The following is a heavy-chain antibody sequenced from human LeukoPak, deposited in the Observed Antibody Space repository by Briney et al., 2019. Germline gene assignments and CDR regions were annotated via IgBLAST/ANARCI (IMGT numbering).Heavy chain of an antibody. D-gene: IGHD5-18*01. Sequence: PGGSLRLSCAASGFIFKNYGMPWARQAPGKGLEWFAFLEYNGATKDYADSVKGRFTISRDNSKNTVSLQMNSLRAEDTALYYCAKDIRRGYNFGYDQFAYWGQGILVTVSS. CDR2: LEYNGATK. J-gene: IGHJ4*02. CDR3: AKDIRRGYNFGYDQFAY. CDR1: GFIFKNYG. V-gene: IGHV3-30*02.